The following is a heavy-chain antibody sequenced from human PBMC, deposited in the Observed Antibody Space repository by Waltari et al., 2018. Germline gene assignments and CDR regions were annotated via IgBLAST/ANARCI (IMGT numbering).Heavy chain of an antibody. CDR1: GGPISSYY. CDR2: IYYSGST. V-gene: IGHV4-59*01. Sequence: QVQLQESGPGLAKPSETLSLTCTVSGGPISSYYWSWIRQPPGKGLEWMGYIYYSGSTNYNPSLKSRVTISVDTSKNQFSLKLSSVTAADTAVYYCARRRTPDAFDIWGQGTMVTVSS. J-gene: IGHJ3*02. CDR3: ARRRTPDAFDI.